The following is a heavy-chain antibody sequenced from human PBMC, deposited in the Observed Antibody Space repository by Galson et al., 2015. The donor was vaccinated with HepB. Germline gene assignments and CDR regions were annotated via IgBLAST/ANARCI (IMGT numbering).Heavy chain of an antibody. CDR3: ARGETVGPTTGFDC. D-gene: IGHD1-26*01. Sequence: SLRLSCAASGFLFGNYSIHWVRQPPGKGLEWVASINPSSYYIFYGDSVEGRFSISRDNAKSSLHLQMHSLRDDDTAVYYCARGETVGPTTGFDCWGQGTLFTVPS. CDR1: GFLFGNYS. V-gene: IGHV3-21*01. J-gene: IGHJ4*02. CDR2: INPSSYYI.